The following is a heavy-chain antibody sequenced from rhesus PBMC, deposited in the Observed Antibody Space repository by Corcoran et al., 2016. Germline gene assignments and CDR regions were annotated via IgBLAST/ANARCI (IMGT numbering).Heavy chain of an antibody. D-gene: IGHD6-13*01. J-gene: IGHJ4*01. V-gene: IGHV4-65*01. CDR2: ISGSSGST. CDR3: ARAIAAGSNFDY. CDR1: RGSVSSSHW. Sequence: QVQLQESGRGLVKPSEALSRTCAVSRGSVSSSHWWSWIRQPPGKGLEWSGYISGSSGSTYYNPSLKSRGTISPATSKTQFSLKLSSVTAADTAVYYCARAIAAGSNFDYWGPGVLVTVSS.